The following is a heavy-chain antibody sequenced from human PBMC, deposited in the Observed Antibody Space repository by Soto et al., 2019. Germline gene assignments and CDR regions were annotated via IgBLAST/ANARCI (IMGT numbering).Heavy chain of an antibody. J-gene: IGHJ6*02. Sequence: SETLSLTCTVSGGSISSYYWSWIRQPPGKGLEWIGYIYYSGSTNYNPSLKSRVTISVDTSKNQFSLKLSSVTAADTAVYYCARDRTGDLRAFLESLYYYYGMDVWCQGITVTVS. D-gene: IGHD3-3*02. CDR3: ARDRTGDLRAFLESLYYYYGMDV. CDR1: GGSISSYY. CDR2: IYYSGST. V-gene: IGHV4-59*01.